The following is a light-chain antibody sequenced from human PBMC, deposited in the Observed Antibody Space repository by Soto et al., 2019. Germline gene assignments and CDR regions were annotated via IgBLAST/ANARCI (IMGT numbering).Light chain of an antibody. CDR1: QSVSRN. V-gene: IGKV3-15*01. J-gene: IGKJ1*01. CDR3: QQSNNWLWT. Sequence: EIVMTQSPATLSVSPGERATLSCRASQSVSRNVAWYQQKPGQAPRLLIHDASTRATGIPVRFSGSGSGTEFTLTISSLQSEDFAVYYCQQSNNWLWTFGQGTKVEIK. CDR2: DAS.